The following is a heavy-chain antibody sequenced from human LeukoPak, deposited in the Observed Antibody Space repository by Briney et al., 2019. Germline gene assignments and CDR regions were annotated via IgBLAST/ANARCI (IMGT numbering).Heavy chain of an antibody. J-gene: IGHJ6*02. CDR1: GFTFSSYG. V-gene: IGHV3-30*18. D-gene: IGHD1-14*01. CDR3: ANARGEPPTYYYYGMDV. Sequence: GSLRLSCAASGFTFSSYGMRWVRQAPGKGLDWVAVISYDGSNKDYADSVKGRFTLSKDNSKNTRYLQMNSLRAEDTAVYYCANARGEPPTYYYYGMDVWGQGTTVTVSS. CDR2: ISYDGSNK.